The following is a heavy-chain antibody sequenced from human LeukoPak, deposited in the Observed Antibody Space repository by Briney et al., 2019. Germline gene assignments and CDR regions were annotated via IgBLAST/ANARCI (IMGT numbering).Heavy chain of an antibody. CDR1: GFTFSNYG. CDR2: IWYDGSNK. CDR3: AKDSGGNQFSYYMDV. V-gene: IGHV3-30*02. D-gene: IGHD4-23*01. J-gene: IGHJ6*03. Sequence: PGGSLRLSCAASGFTFSNYGIHWVRQAPGKGLEWVAFIWYDGSNKYYADSVKGRFTISRDNSKNTLYLQMNSLRAEDTAVYNCAKDSGGNQFSYYMDVWSKGTTVTVSS.